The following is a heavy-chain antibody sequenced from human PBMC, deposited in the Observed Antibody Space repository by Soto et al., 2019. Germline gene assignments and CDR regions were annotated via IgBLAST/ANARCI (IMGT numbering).Heavy chain of an antibody. Sequence: SVKVSCKASGGTFSSYAISWVRQAPGQGLEWMGGIIPIFGTANYAQKFQGRVTITADKSTSTAYMELSSLRSEDTAVYYCARWRNSGGYCSSTSCFAWFDPWGQGTQVTVSS. J-gene: IGHJ5*02. CDR3: ARWRNSGGYCSSTSCFAWFDP. CDR1: GGTFSSYA. D-gene: IGHD2-2*01. V-gene: IGHV1-69*06. CDR2: IIPIFGTA.